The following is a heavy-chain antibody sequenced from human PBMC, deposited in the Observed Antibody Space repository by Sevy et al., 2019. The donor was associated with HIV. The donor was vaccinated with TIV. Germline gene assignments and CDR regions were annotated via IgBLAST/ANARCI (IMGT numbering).Heavy chain of an antibody. J-gene: IGHJ4*02. D-gene: IGHD6-13*01. CDR2: ISSSSSYI. Sequence: GGSLRLSCAASGVTFSSYSMNWVRQAPGKGLEWVSSISSSSSYIYYADSVKGRFTRSRDNAKNSLYLQMNSLRAEDTAVYYWGRHSGIAATGSSAGDYWGQGTLVTVSS. V-gene: IGHV3-21*01. CDR1: GVTFSSYS. CDR3: GRHSGIAATGSSAGDY.